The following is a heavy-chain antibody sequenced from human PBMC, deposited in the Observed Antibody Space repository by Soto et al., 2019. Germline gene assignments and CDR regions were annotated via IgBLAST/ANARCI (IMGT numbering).Heavy chain of an antibody. Sequence: GESLKISCKTSGYSFLNYWIGWVRQMPGKGLEWMGIIYPGDSDARYSPSFQGQVTISADKSISTAYLQWTSLKASDTAIYYCSKFKYSTSVRYHQHWGQGTPVTVSS. CDR3: SKFKYSTSVRYHQH. CDR2: IYPGDSDA. J-gene: IGHJ1*01. CDR1: GYSFLNYW. D-gene: IGHD6-6*01. V-gene: IGHV5-51*01.